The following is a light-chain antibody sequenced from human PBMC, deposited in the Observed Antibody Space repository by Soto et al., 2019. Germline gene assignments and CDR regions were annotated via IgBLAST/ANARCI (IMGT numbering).Light chain of an antibody. Sequence: QSALTQPASVSGSPGQSITISCTGTSSDVGGYNYVSWYQQHPGKAPKLMIYDVSNRPSGVSNRFSGSKSVNTASLTISGRQAEDEADYYCSSYTSSSTLGVFGGGTKVTVL. J-gene: IGLJ2*01. V-gene: IGLV2-14*01. CDR3: SSYTSSSTLGV. CDR2: DVS. CDR1: SSDVGGYNY.